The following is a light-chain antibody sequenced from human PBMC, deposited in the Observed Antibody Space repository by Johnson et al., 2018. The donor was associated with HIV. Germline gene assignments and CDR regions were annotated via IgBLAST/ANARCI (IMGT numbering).Light chain of an antibody. CDR2: DNN. CDR1: SSNIGNNY. Sequence: QSALTQPPSVSAAPGQKVTISCSGSSSNIGNNYVSWYQQLPGTAPKLLIYDNNKRPSGIPDRFSGSKSGTSATLAITGLPTWDEADYYCRTWDSSLSAGRVFGTGTKVTVL. V-gene: IGLV1-51*01. J-gene: IGLJ1*01. CDR3: RTWDSSLSAGRV.